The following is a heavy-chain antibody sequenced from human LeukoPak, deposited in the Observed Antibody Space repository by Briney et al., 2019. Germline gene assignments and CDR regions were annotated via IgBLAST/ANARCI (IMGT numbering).Heavy chain of an antibody. Sequence: PSETLSLTCTVSGGSISSYYWSWIRQPPGKGLEWIGYIYYSGSTNYNPSLKSRVTISVDTSKNQFSLKLSSVTAADTAVYYCARGVRGYQFDYWGQGTLVTVSS. V-gene: IGHV4-59*08. CDR3: ARGVRGYQFDY. CDR1: GGSISSYY. J-gene: IGHJ4*02. D-gene: IGHD5-18*01. CDR2: IYYSGST.